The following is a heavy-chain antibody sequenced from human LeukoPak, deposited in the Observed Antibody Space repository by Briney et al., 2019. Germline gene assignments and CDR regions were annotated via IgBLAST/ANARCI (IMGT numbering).Heavy chain of an antibody. D-gene: IGHD4-17*01. J-gene: IGHJ3*02. Sequence: GGSLALSCTASGFTFSSYWMSWVRQAPGKGLEWVATIKQDGSQKEYVESVQGRFTISRDNAKNSLYLHMNRLRAEDTAVYFCARDPTVTNFHDAFDIWGQGTLVTVSS. CDR3: ARDPTVTNFHDAFDI. CDR1: GFTFSSYW. V-gene: IGHV3-7*05. CDR2: IKQDGSQK.